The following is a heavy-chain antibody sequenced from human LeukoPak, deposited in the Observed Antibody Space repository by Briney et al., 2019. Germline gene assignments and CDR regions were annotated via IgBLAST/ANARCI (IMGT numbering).Heavy chain of an antibody. CDR2: ISSSGSTI. J-gene: IGHJ4*02. CDR3: ARDPGSGYEEHFDY. CDR1: GFIFSDYY. D-gene: IGHD5-12*01. Sequence: GGSLRLSCAASGFIFSDYYMSWIRQAPGKGLEWVSYISSSGSTIYYTDSVKGRFTISRDNAKDSLYLQMNSLRAEDTAVYYCARDPGSGYEEHFDYWGQGTLVTVSS. V-gene: IGHV3-11*01.